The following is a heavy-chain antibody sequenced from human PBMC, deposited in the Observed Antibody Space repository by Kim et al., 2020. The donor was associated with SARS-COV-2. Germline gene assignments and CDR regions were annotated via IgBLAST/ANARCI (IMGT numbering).Heavy chain of an antibody. J-gene: IGHJ4*02. V-gene: IGHV1-46*01. CDR3: ARRDCSGSSCNFVY. CDR2: INPSGPGT. Sequence: ASVKVSCKASGYTFSRFYIHWVRQAPGQGLEWMGIINPSGPGTTYAPKFQGRVTMTSDTSTSTFDMELSSLRSEDTALYFCARRDCSGSSCNFVYWGQGT. D-gene: IGHD2-15*01. CDR1: GYTFSRFY.